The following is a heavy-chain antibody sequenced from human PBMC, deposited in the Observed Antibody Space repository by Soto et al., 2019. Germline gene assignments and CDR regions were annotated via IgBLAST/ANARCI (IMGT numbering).Heavy chain of an antibody. D-gene: IGHD3-10*01. CDR3: ARVVRGVIKGGFDS. Sequence: TLSLTCTVSVGSISSGGYYWSWLPQHPGKGLEWIGYIYYSGSTYYNPSLKSRVTISVDTSKNQFSLKLSSVTAADTAVYYCARVVRGVIKGGFDSWGQGTLVTVSS. J-gene: IGHJ4*02. V-gene: IGHV4-31*03. CDR1: VGSISSGGYY. CDR2: IYYSGST.